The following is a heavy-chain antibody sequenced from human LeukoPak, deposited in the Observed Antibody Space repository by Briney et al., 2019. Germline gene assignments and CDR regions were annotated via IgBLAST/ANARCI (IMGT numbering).Heavy chain of an antibody. CDR2: IYSSGST. J-gene: IGHJ6*03. D-gene: IGHD5-18*01. Sequence: VKPSETLSLTCTASGGSINNYDWGWIRQPAGKGLEWIGRIYSSGSTNYNPSLKSRVTISVDKSKNQFSLKVNSVTAADTAVYYCVGIQLWSNFYYYMDVWGKGTTVTVSS. CDR3: VGIQLWSNFYYYMDV. V-gene: IGHV4-4*07. CDR1: GGSINNYD.